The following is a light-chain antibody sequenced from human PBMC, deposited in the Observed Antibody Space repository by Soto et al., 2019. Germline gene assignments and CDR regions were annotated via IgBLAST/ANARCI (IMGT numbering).Light chain of an antibody. V-gene: IGKV1-39*01. CDR3: QQSYSTPFT. CDR1: QSISNH. Sequence: DIQMTQSPSCLSASVGDRVTISCRASQSISNHLNWYQHKPGKAPKVLIYAASSLQGGVPSRFSGSGSGTDFTLTINSLQPEDFATYYCQQSYSTPFTFGPGTKVDIK. J-gene: IGKJ3*01. CDR2: AAS.